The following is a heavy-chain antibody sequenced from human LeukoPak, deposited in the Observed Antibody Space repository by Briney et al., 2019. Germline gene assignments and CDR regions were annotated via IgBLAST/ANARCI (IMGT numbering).Heavy chain of an antibody. J-gene: IGHJ4*02. V-gene: IGHV3-74*01. Sequence: GGSLRLSCAASGFTSSRYWMHWVRQAPGKGLVWVSRIDSDGSSTTYADSVKGRFTISRDNAKNTLYLQINSLRAEDTAVYYCARDGEGGYPVDYWGQGTLVTVSS. D-gene: IGHD3-10*01. CDR1: GFTSSRYW. CDR3: ARDGEGGYPVDY. CDR2: IDSDGSST.